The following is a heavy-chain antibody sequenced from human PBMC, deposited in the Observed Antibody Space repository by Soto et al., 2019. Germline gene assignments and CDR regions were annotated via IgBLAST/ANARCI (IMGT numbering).Heavy chain of an antibody. CDR2: IYYSGST. J-gene: IGHJ4*02. V-gene: IGHV4-30-4*01. CDR1: GGSISSGDYY. D-gene: IGHD3-22*01. Sequence: QVQLQESGPGLVKPSQTLSLTCTVSGGSISSGDYYWSWIRQPPGKGLEWIGYIYYSGSTYYNPSLKSRVTMSVDTSKNQFSLKLCSVTAADTAVYYCARAGSHYDSSGYAPFDYWGQGTLVTVSS. CDR3: ARAGSHYDSSGYAPFDY.